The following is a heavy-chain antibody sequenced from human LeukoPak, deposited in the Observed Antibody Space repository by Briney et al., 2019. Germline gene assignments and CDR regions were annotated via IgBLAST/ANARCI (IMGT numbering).Heavy chain of an antibody. CDR2: IYYSGST. J-gene: IGHJ4*02. V-gene: IGHV4-59*08. Sequence: KPSETLSLTCTVSGGSISNDYWSWIRQSPGKGLEWIGFIYYSGSTNYNPSLKSRVTISVYTSKNQFSLKLSSVTATDTAVYYCARRARAIDNWGQGTLVTVSS. CDR1: GGSISNDY. D-gene: IGHD5-12*01. CDR3: ARRARAIDN.